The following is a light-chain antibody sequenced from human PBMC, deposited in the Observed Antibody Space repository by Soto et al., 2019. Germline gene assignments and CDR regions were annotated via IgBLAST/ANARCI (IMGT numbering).Light chain of an antibody. V-gene: IGKV3-20*01. CDR2: GAS. CDR3: QQYGSSGT. J-gene: IGKJ1*01. CDR1: QSVSSSF. Sequence: EIVLTQSPGTLSLSPGERATLSFRASQSVSSSFIAWYQHKPGQAPRLLIYGASSRATGIPDRFSGSGSGTDFTLTISRLEPEDFAVYYCQQYGSSGTFGQGTKVDIK.